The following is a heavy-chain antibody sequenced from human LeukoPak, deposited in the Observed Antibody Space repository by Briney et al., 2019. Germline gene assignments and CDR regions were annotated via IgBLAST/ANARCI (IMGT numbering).Heavy chain of an antibody. CDR3: ARSLGWLLYYFDY. D-gene: IGHD3/OR15-3a*01. Sequence: PGGSLRLSCAASGFTFSSYSMNWVRQAPGKGLEWVSSISSSSSYIYYADSVKGRFTISRDNAKNSLYLQMNSLRAEDTAVYYCARSLGWLLYYFDYWGQGTLVTVSS. V-gene: IGHV3-21*01. CDR1: GFTFSSYS. CDR2: ISSSSSYI. J-gene: IGHJ4*02.